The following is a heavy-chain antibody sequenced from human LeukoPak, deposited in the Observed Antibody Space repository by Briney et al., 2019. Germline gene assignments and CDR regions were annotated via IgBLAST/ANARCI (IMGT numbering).Heavy chain of an antibody. CDR3: ARFGTSSNYYYYFGMDV. CDR2: INSDGSEG. D-gene: IGHD6-6*01. J-gene: IGHJ6*02. Sequence: GGSLRLSCAVSGFTFSGFWMSWSRQAPGKGLEWVASINSDGSEGYYADVVKGRFTISRDNAKNSLYLQINSLRAEDTAVYYCARFGTSSNYYYYFGMDVWGQGTTVTVSS. CDR1: GFTFSGFW. V-gene: IGHV3-7*03.